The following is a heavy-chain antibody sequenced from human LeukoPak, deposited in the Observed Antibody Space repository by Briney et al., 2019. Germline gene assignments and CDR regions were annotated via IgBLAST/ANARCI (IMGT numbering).Heavy chain of an antibody. J-gene: IGHJ4*02. D-gene: IGHD5-18*01. Sequence: SETLSLTCAVYGGSFSGYYWSWIRQPPGKGLEWIGSIYYNGSTYYNPSLKSRVTISVDTSKNQFSLKLSSVTAADTAVYYCASEIQLWWSYYFDYWGQGTLVTVSS. CDR2: IYYNGST. CDR3: ASEIQLWWSYYFDY. V-gene: IGHV4-34*01. CDR1: GGSFSGYY.